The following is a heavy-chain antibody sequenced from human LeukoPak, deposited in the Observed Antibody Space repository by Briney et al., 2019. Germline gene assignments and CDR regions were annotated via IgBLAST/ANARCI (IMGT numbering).Heavy chain of an antibody. V-gene: IGHV3-48*04. J-gene: IGHJ6*02. CDR1: GFTFSSYS. Sequence: GGSLRLSCAASGFTFSSYSMNWVRQAPGKGLEWVSHNSSSSSTIYYADSVKGRFTISRDNAKNSLYLQMNSLRAEDTAVYYCTRDLMDYDVSTGLHHYYMDVWGQGTTVTVSS. CDR2: NSSSSSTI. D-gene: IGHD3-9*01. CDR3: TRDLMDYDVSTGLHHYYMDV.